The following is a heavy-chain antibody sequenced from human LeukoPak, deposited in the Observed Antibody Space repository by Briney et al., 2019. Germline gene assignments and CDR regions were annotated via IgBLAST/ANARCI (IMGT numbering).Heavy chain of an antibody. CDR3: ARVGRGALWVRYYYGMDV. J-gene: IGHJ6*02. CDR1: GGSFSGHY. Sequence: PSETLSLTCAVYGGSFSGHYWSWIRQPPGKGLEWIGEINHSGSTNYNPSLKSRVTISVDTSKNQFSLKLSSVTAADTAVYYCARVGRGALWVRYYYGMDVWGQGTTVTVSS. CDR2: INHSGST. D-gene: IGHD3-10*01. V-gene: IGHV4-34*01.